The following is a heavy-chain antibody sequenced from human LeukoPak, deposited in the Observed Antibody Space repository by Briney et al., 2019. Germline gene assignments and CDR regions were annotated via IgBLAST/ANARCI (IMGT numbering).Heavy chain of an antibody. D-gene: IGHD3-16*02. Sequence: PSETLSLTCAVYGGSFSGYYWSWIRQPPGKGLEXXXXXNHSGSTNYNPSLKSRVTISVDTSKNQFSLKLSSVTAADTAVYYCARGRRGGYDYVWGSYRQPLFDYWGQGTLVTVSS. CDR2: XNHSGST. CDR3: ARGRRGGYDYVWGSYRQPLFDY. CDR1: GGSFSGYY. V-gene: IGHV4-34*01. J-gene: IGHJ4*02.